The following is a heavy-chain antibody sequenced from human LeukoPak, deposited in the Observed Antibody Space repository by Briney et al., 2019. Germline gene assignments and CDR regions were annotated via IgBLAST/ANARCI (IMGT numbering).Heavy chain of an antibody. D-gene: IGHD2-2*01. CDR1: GFTFSGYW. Sequence: GGSLRLSCTASGFTFSGYWMNWVRQAPGKGLVWVSAISGSGSSTYYADSVKGRFTISRDSSKNTLYLQMNSLRAEDTALYHCAKDIVVAPSAHWYFDLWGRGTLVTVSS. V-gene: IGHV3-23*01. CDR2: ISGSGSST. CDR3: AKDIVVAPSAHWYFDL. J-gene: IGHJ2*01.